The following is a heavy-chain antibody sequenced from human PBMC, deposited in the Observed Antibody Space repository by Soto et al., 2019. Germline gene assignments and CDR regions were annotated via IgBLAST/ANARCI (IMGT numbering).Heavy chain of an antibody. J-gene: IGHJ4*02. Sequence: GASVKVSCKASGGTFSSYAISWVRQAPGQGLEWMGGIIPIFGTANYAQKFQGRVTITADESTSTAYMELSSLRSEDTAVYYCARDQPQGDYVWGSSHNWGQGTLVTVSS. D-gene: IGHD3-16*01. V-gene: IGHV1-69*13. CDR3: ARDQPQGDYVWGSSHN. CDR2: IIPIFGTA. CDR1: GGTFSSYA.